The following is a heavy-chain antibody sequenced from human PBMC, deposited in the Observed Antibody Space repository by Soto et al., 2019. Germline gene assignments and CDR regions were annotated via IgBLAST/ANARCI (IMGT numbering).Heavy chain of an antibody. CDR1: GGSISRSSYY. J-gene: IGHJ3*02. Sequence: ASEALSLTCTISGGSISRSSYYWGCIRQPPGKGLEWIGSIYYSGSTYYNPSLKSRVTISVDTSKNQFSLKLSSVTAADTAVYYCAKGGSGSYSNAFDIWGQGTMVT. CDR2: IYYSGST. D-gene: IGHD3-10*01. CDR3: AKGGSGSYSNAFDI. V-gene: IGHV4-39*01.